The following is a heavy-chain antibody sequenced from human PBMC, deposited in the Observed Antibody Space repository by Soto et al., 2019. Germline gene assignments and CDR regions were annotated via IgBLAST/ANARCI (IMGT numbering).Heavy chain of an antibody. Sequence: VASVKVSCKASGYTFSSYDINWVRQATGQGLEWMGWMNPTSGNTGYAQKFQGRATMTRNTSIGTAYMELSSLRFEDAAVYYCARAPKVGSTRANDYWGQGTLVT. J-gene: IGHJ4*02. CDR3: ARAPKVGSTRANDY. D-gene: IGHD1-26*01. V-gene: IGHV1-8*01. CDR1: GYTFSSYD. CDR2: MNPTSGNT.